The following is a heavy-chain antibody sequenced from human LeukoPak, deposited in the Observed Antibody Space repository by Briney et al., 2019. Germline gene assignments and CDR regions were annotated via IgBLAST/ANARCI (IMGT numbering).Heavy chain of an antibody. CDR1: GGSISSGGYY. J-gene: IGHJ6*03. CDR3: ARVEASSTTLYYYYYYMDA. V-gene: IGHV4-31*03. Sequence: EASQTLSLTCTVPGGSISSGGYYWSWIRQHPGKGLEWIGYIYYSGSTYYNPSLKSRVTISVDTSKNQFSLKLSSVTAADTAVYYCARVEASSTTLYYYYYYMDAWGKGTTVTVSS. D-gene: IGHD2-2*01. CDR2: IYYSGST.